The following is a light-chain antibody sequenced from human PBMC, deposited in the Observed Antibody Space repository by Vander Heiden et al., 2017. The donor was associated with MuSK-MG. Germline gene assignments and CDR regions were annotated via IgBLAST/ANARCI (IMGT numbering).Light chain of an antibody. V-gene: IGKV1-39*01. CDR3: QQSYSTP. CDR2: AAS. J-gene: IGKJ5*01. CDR1: QSISSY. Sequence: DIQMTQSPSSLSASVGDRVTITCRASQSISSYLNWYQQKPGKAPKLLIYAASSLQSGVPSRFSGSGSGTDFTLTSSSLQPEDFATYYCQQSYSTPFGQGTRLEIK.